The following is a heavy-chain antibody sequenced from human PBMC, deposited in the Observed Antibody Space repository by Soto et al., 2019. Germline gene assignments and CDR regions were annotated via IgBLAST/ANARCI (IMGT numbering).Heavy chain of an antibody. CDR3: LRSHGGY. V-gene: IGHV3-23*01. CDR2: ISGSGGST. CDR1: GFTFSSYA. Sequence: GGSLRLSCAASGFTFSSYAMSWVRQAPGKGLEWVSAISGSGGSTYYADSVKGRFTISRDTSKNQFSLKLNSVTAADTAVYYCLRSHGGYWGQGIQVTVSS. J-gene: IGHJ4*02.